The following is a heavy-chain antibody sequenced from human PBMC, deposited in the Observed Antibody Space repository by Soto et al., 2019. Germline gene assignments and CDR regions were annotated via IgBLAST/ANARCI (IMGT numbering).Heavy chain of an antibody. V-gene: IGHV3-33*01. CDR3: ARDLWDYDSSGPHWFDP. D-gene: IGHD3-22*01. J-gene: IGHJ5*02. CDR1: GFTFSSYG. CDR2: IWYDGSNK. Sequence: GGSLRLSCAASGFTFSSYGMHWVRQAPGKGLEWVAVIWYDGSNKYYADSVKGRFTISRDNSKNTLYLQMNSLRAEDTAVYYCARDLWDYDSSGPHWFDPWGQGTLVTVSS.